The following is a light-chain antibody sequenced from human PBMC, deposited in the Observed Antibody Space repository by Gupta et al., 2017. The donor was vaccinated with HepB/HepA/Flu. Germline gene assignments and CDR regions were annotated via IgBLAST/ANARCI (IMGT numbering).Light chain of an antibody. V-gene: IGKV2-30*01. CDR3: KQRKHCPCT. Sequence: DVVMTQSPLSLPVTLGQPASISCRSSQSRVYSDGNTYLNWFQQRPGQSPRRLIYKVSNRDSGVPDSFSGSGSGTDFTLKISRGEAEDVGVYYCKQRKHCPCTFGQGTQVDIK. CDR2: KVS. CDR1: QSRVYSDGNTY. J-gene: IGKJ5*01.